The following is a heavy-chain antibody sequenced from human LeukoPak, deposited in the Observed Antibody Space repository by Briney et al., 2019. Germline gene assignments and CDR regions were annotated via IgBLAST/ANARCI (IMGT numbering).Heavy chain of an antibody. Sequence: SETLSLTCAVYGGSFSGYYWSWIRQPPGKGLEWIGEINHSGSTSYNPSLKSRVTISVDTSKNQFSLKLSSVTAADTAVYYCARSLGSGWPEYFQHWGQGTLVTVSS. CDR3: ARSLGSGWPEYFQH. V-gene: IGHV4-34*01. J-gene: IGHJ1*01. CDR2: INHSGST. D-gene: IGHD6-19*01. CDR1: GGSFSGYY.